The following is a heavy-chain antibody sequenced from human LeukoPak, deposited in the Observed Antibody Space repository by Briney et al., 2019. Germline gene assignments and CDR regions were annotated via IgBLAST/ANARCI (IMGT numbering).Heavy chain of an antibody. Sequence: GGSLRLSCAASGFPFSSYGMHWVRQAPGKGLEWVAVIWYDGSNKYYADSVKGRFTISRDNSKNTLYLQMNSLRAEDTAVYYCAGTGIAAAGSTADYWGQGTLVTVSS. CDR2: IWYDGSNK. CDR3: AGTGIAAAGSTADY. J-gene: IGHJ4*02. D-gene: IGHD6-13*01. CDR1: GFPFSSYG. V-gene: IGHV3-33*01.